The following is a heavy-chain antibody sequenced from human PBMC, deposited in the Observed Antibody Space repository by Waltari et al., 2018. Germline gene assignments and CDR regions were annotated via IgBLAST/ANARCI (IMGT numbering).Heavy chain of an antibody. V-gene: IGHV3-23*01. J-gene: IGHJ4*02. D-gene: IGHD2-2*01. CDR2: LGGSGGDR. CDR3: AKVLRAFSSSPFHFYFDS. Sequence: EVQLLESGGGLVPPGGSVRLSCAAAGFVFHNYGMGWVRQGPGMGLECVASLGGSGGDRSNADSGKGRFTISSDNSESTLSLQMDNLRGEDTAIHYCAKVLRAFSSSPFHFYFDSWGQGTLVAVSS. CDR1: GFVFHNYG.